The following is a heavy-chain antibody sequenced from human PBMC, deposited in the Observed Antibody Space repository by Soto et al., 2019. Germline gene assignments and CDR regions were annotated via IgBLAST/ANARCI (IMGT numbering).Heavy chain of an antibody. D-gene: IGHD6-19*01. J-gene: IGHJ4*02. V-gene: IGHV2-5*02. CDR1: GFSLSDFAVG. CDR2: IYWDDDN. CDR3: AHGSGWLVGY. Sequence: QITLKESGPTLVKPTQTLTLTCTFSGFSLSDFAVGVGWIRQPPGKAPEWLALIYWDDDNHYSPSLKTRLTITKDTSKTQVVLTMTNMDHVDTATYHCAHGSGWLVGYWGQGTLVTVSS.